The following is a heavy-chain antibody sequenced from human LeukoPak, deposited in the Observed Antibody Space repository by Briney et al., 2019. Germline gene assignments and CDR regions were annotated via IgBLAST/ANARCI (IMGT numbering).Heavy chain of an antibody. D-gene: IGHD1-26*01. CDR1: GFTFDDYA. CDR2: ISWNSGSI. CDR3: VRDRGRASVDY. Sequence: GGSLRLSCAASGFTFDDYAMHWVRQAPGKGLEWVSGISWNSGSIGYADSVKGRFTISRDNAKNSLYLQMNSLRAEDTAVYYCVRDRGRASVDYWGQGTLVTVSS. J-gene: IGHJ4*02. V-gene: IGHV3-9*01.